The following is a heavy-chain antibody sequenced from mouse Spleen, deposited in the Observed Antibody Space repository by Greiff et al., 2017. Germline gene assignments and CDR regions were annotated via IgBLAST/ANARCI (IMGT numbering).Heavy chain of an antibody. J-gene: IGHJ3*01. D-gene: IGHD2-4*01. V-gene: IGHV5-9-1*01. CDR3: ARLGDYDGAWFAY. CDR2: ISSGGSYT. CDR1: GFTFSSYA. Sequence: DVMLVESGGGLVKPGGSLKLSCAASGFTFSSYAMSWVRQTPEKRLEWVATISSGGSYTYYPDSVKGRFTISRDNAKNTLYLQMSSLRSEDTAMYYCARLGDYDGAWFAYWGQGTLVTVSA.